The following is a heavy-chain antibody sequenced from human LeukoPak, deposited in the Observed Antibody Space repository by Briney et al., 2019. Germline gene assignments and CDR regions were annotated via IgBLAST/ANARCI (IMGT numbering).Heavy chain of an antibody. Sequence: GGSLRLSCAASGFTFSNYAMSWVRQSPEKGLEWVSAISNSGATTYFAESVRGRFTISRDNSKNTLYLQMNSLRAEDTAVYYCAKDRNYDILTGYPLFDYWGQGTLVTVSS. CDR2: ISNSGATT. V-gene: IGHV3-23*01. CDR1: GFTFSNYA. CDR3: AKDRNYDILTGYPLFDY. J-gene: IGHJ4*02. D-gene: IGHD3-9*01.